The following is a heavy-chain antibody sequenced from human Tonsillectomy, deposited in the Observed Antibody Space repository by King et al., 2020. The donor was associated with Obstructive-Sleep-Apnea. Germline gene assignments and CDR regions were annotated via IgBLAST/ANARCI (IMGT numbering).Heavy chain of an antibody. D-gene: IGHD6-19*01. CDR2: ISWNSGRI. CDR1: GFTFDDYA. V-gene: IGHV3-9*01. CDR3: AKDLSSGWYGPVDY. J-gene: IGHJ4*02. Sequence: EQLVQSGGGLVQPGRSLRLSCAASGFTFDDYAMHWVRQAPGKGLEWVSGISWNSGRIGYADSVKGRFTISRDNAKNSLYLQMNSLGAEDTAFYYCAKDLSSGWYGPVDYWGQGTLVTVSS.